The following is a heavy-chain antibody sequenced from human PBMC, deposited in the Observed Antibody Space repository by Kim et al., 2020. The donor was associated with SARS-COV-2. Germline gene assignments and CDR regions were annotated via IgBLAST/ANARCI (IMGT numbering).Heavy chain of an antibody. CDR3: AIYNWNYPYYFDY. Sequence: ASVKVSCKASGYTFTGYYMHWVRQAPGQGLEWMGRINPNSGGTNYAQKFQGRVTMTRDTSISTAYMELSRLRSDDTAVYYCAIYNWNYPYYFDYWGQGTLVTVSS. D-gene: IGHD1-7*01. V-gene: IGHV1-2*06. CDR1: GYTFTGYY. CDR2: INPNSGGT. J-gene: IGHJ4*02.